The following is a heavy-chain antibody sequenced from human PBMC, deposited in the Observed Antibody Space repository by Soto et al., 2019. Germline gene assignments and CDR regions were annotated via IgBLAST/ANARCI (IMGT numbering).Heavy chain of an antibody. CDR2: INSNNGAT. CDR1: GYTFSGYY. CDR3: ARKKQLWYQYGLDF. D-gene: IGHD3-10*01. Sequence: QVHLVQSGAEVKKPGASVKVSCKTSGYTFSGYYMNWVRQAPGQGLEWMGWINSNNGATHYAQKFQGRVTLTRDTSVSTVYMELSTLTSDDTAVYFCARKKQLWYQYGLDFWGQGTMVTVSS. J-gene: IGHJ3*01. V-gene: IGHV1-2*02.